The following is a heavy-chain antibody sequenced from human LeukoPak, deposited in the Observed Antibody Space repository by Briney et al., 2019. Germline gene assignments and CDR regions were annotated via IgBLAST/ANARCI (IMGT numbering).Heavy chain of an antibody. CDR2: INHSGST. J-gene: IGHJ4*03. Sequence: SETLSLTCAVYGGSFSGYYWSWIRQPPGEGLEWIGEINHSGSTNYNPSLKSRVTISVDTSKNQFSLKLSSVTAADTAVYYCARGPTISETGYFDFWGQGTLVTVSS. CDR3: ARGPTISETGYFDF. D-gene: IGHD1-1*01. CDR1: GGSFSGYY. V-gene: IGHV4-34*01.